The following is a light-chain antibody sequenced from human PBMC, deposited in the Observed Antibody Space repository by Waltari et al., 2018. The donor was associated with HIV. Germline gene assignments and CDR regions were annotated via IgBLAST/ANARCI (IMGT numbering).Light chain of an antibody. CDR3: QAWDSYTLVV. J-gene: IGLJ2*01. CDR2: QDS. V-gene: IGLV3-1*01. CDR1: KLGHKY. Sequence: SYELTQPPSVSVSPGQTASITCSGDKLGHKYACWYQQKPGQSPMLVIYQDSKRPSGIPERFSGSNSGNTATLTIRGTQAMDEADYYCQAWDSYTLVVLGGGTKLTVL.